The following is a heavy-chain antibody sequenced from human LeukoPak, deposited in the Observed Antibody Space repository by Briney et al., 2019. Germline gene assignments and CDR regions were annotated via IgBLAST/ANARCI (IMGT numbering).Heavy chain of an antibody. V-gene: IGHV3-23*01. CDR2: ISGSGGST. D-gene: IGHD3-16*01. CDR3: AKADKRLRFAFDI. CDR1: GFTFSSYA. J-gene: IGHJ3*02. Sequence: GGSLRLSCAASGFTFSSYAMSWVRQAPGKGLEWVSAISGSGGSTNYADSVKGRFTISRDNSKNTLYLQMNSLRAEDTAVYYCAKADKRLRFAFDIWGQGTMVTVSS.